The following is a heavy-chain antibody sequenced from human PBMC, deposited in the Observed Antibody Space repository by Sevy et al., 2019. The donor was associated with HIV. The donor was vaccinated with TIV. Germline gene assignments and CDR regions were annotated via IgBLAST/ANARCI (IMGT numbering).Heavy chain of an antibody. CDR3: AKGVSGGNSGAAFDY. V-gene: IGHV3-9*01. CDR1: GFTFGNYA. CDR2: ISWNSGSM. D-gene: IGHD2-15*01. J-gene: IGHJ4*02. Sequence: GGSLRLSCAGSGFTFGNYAMYWVRQSPGKGLEWVSGISWNSGSMGYADAVEGRFTISRDNAKISLHLEMNSLRPEDTALYYCAKGVSGGNSGAAFDYWGQGTRVTVSS.